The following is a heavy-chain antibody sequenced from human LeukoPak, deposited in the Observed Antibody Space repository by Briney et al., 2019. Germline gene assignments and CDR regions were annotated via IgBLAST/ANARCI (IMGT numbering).Heavy chain of an antibody. CDR1: GFTFSSYG. D-gene: IGHD3-3*01. Sequence: PGGSLRLSCAASGFTFSSYGMHWVRQAPGKGLEWVAFIRYDGSNKYYADSVKGRFTISRDNSKNTLYLQMNSLRAEDTAVYYCAKDAQYYDFWSASGTFDIWGQGTMVTVSS. CDR3: AKDAQYYDFWSASGTFDI. J-gene: IGHJ3*02. CDR2: IRYDGSNK. V-gene: IGHV3-30*02.